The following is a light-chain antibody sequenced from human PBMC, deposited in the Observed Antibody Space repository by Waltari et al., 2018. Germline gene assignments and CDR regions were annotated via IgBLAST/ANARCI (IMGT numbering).Light chain of an antibody. Sequence: ETVLTQSPATLSLSPGERATLSCRASQSVSNYLAWYQQRPGQAPRLLIYDASDRATGIPGRFSGSGSGTDFTLTISSLEPEDFAIYYCQQRSTWPILTFGGGTKVEVK. J-gene: IGKJ4*01. CDR1: QSVSNY. CDR2: DAS. V-gene: IGKV3-11*01. CDR3: QQRSTWPILT.